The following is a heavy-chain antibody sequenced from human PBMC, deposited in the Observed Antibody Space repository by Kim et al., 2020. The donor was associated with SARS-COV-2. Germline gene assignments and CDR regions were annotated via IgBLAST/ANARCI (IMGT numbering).Heavy chain of an antibody. V-gene: IGHV4-39*01. J-gene: IGHJ4*02. D-gene: IGHD6-13*01. CDR3: ARLPGAAAGPGN. Sequence: YSNPALKSRVTRFVDTSRNQFSLKVSSVTAADTAVYYCARLPGAAAGPGNWGQGTLVTVSS.